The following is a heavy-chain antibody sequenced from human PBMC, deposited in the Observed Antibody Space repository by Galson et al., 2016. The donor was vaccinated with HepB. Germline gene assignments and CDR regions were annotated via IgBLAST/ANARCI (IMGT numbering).Heavy chain of an antibody. J-gene: IGHJ4*02. D-gene: IGHD3-3*01. V-gene: IGHV3-30-3*02. CDR2: ISYDGGNK. CDR1: GFTFSDNA. CDR3: AKDQTESDFWSSYYSYFDY. Sequence: SLRLSCATSGFTFSDNAMHWVRQAPGKGLEWVAVISYDGGNKYYADSVKGRFTISRDNSKNTLSLQMNSLRAEDTDVYYCAKDQTESDFWSSYYSYFDYWGQGTL.